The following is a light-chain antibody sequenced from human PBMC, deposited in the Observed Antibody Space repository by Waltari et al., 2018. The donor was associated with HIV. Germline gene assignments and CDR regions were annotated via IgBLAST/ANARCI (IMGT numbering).Light chain of an antibody. Sequence: QSVLTQAPSASGTPGQRVIISCSGSSSNIGRNTVSWYQHRPGTAPKLLIFSDNRRPSGIPERFSGSKSGTSASLAISGLQIEDEGDYFCATWDGSLNGVFGGGTKLTVL. J-gene: IGLJ3*02. V-gene: IGLV1-44*01. CDR3: ATWDGSLNGV. CDR2: SDN. CDR1: SSNIGRNT.